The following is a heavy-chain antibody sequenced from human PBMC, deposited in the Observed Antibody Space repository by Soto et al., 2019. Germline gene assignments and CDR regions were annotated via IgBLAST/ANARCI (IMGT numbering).Heavy chain of an antibody. CDR1: GYSFTSYW. J-gene: IGHJ6*02. D-gene: IGHD3-10*01. CDR3: ARVHYYYYGMDV. CDR2: IDPSDSYT. Sequence: GESLKISCKGSGYSFTSYWISGVRQMPGKGLEWMGRIDPSDSYTNYSPSFQGHVTISADKSISTAYLQWSSLKASDTAMYYCARVHYYYYGMDVWGQGTTVTVSS. V-gene: IGHV5-10-1*01.